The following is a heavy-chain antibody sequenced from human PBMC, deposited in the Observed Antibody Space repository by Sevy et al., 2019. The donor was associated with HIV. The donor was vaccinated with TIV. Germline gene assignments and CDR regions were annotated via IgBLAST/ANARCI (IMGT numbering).Heavy chain of an antibody. CDR2: IYYSGST. J-gene: IGHJ6*02. D-gene: IGHD3-10*01. Sequence: SETLSLTCTVSGGSISSYYWSWIRQPPGKGLEWIGHIYYSGSTNYNPSLKSRVTISVDTSKNQFSLKLSSVTAADTAVYYCARGSGSGSYKFTTRYYGMDVWGQGTTVTVSS. CDR3: ARGSGSGSYKFTTRYYGMDV. V-gene: IGHV4-59*01. CDR1: GGSISSYY.